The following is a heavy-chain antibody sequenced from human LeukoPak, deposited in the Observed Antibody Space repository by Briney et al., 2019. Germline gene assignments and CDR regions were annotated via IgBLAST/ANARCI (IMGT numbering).Heavy chain of an antibody. J-gene: IGHJ4*02. D-gene: IGHD3-22*01. Sequence: GGSLRLSCAASGFTFSSYGMSWVRQAPGKGLEWVSAVSSSGGTTYYADSVKGRFTISRDNSKNTLYLQMNSLRAEDTAVYYCARDSYHYYDSSGYLDYWGQGTLVTVSS. CDR3: ARDSYHYYDSSGYLDY. CDR2: VSSSGGTT. CDR1: GFTFSSYG. V-gene: IGHV3-23*01.